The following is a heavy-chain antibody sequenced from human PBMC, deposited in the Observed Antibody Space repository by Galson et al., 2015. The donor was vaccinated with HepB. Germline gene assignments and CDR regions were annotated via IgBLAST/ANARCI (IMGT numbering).Heavy chain of an antibody. CDR2: IGTYSGDR. J-gene: IGHJ5*01. Sequence: SVKVSCKASGYPFINYAIALVRQAPGEGLEWMGWIGTYSGDRDNAQQFQGRVSMTTDKSTSTAYMELTNLRSDDTAVYYCAREMGVVEAAEWHNWFDSWGQGTLLIVSS. CDR1: GYPFINYA. V-gene: IGHV1-18*01. D-gene: IGHD2-15*01. CDR3: AREMGVVEAAEWHNWFDS.